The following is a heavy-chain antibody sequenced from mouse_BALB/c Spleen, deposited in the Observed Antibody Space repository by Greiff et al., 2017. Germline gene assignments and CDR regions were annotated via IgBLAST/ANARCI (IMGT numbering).Heavy chain of an antibody. J-gene: IGHJ3*01. CDR2: IDPANGNT. D-gene: IGHD2-2*01. CDR1: GFNIKDTY. V-gene: IGHV14-3*02. Sequence: VQLKESGAELVKPGASVKLSCTASGFNIKDTYMHWVKQRPEQGLEWIGRIDPANGNTKYDPKFQGKATITADTSSNTAYLQLSSLTSEDTAVYYCARGYYGYDTFAYWGQGTLVTVSA. CDR3: ARGYYGYDTFAY.